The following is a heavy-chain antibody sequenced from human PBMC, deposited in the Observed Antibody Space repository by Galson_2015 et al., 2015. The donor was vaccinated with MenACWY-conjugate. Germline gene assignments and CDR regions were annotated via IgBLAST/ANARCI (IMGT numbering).Heavy chain of an antibody. CDR1: GFTFNNYA. CDR2: INGDDDQP. J-gene: IGHJ4*02. V-gene: IGHV3-23*01. D-gene: IGHD6-13*01. Sequence: SLRLSCEASGFTFNNYAMSWFRHSPGRGLEWVSAINGDDDQPFYAEAVKGRFTVARDSARNTVYLQMKSLRPEDTAIYYCAKRIAPSGAPYYFDSWGQGTLVTVSS. CDR3: AKRIAPSGAPYYFDS.